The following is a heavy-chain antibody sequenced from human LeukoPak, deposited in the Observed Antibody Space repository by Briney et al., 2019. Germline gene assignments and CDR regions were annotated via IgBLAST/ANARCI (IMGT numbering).Heavy chain of an antibody. J-gene: IGHJ4*02. V-gene: IGHV3-48*03. Sequence: PGGSLRLSCAGSGFTFRNYEMSWVRQAPGKGLEWVSHISRDGSTVYYGDSVKGRFTISRDNVKNSLYLHMNSLRVEDTGVYYCARDLGDWYSSGFDDWGQGSLVIVSS. CDR2: ISRDGSTV. CDR3: ARDLGDWYSSGFDD. CDR1: GFTFRNYE. D-gene: IGHD3-10*01.